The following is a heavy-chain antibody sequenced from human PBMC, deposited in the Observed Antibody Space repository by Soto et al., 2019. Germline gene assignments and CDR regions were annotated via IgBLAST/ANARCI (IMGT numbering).Heavy chain of an antibody. V-gene: IGHV4-30-2*01. Sequence: SETLSLTCAVSGGSISSGGYSWSWIRQPPGKGLEWIGYIYHSGSTYYNPSLKSRVTISLDRSKKQFSLKLSSVTAADTAVYYCARSEATVLDYWGQGTLVTVSS. J-gene: IGHJ4*02. CDR3: ARSEATVLDY. CDR2: IYHSGST. D-gene: IGHD4-17*01. CDR1: GGSISSGGYS.